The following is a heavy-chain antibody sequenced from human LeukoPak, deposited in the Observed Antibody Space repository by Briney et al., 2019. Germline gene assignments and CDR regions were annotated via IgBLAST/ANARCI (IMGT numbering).Heavy chain of an antibody. CDR2: ISGIGGST. CDR1: GFTLSSYA. J-gene: IGHJ4*02. D-gene: IGHD4/OR15-4a*01. Sequence: GGSLRLSCAASGFTLSSYAMSWVRQAPGKGLEWVSDISGIGGSTYYADSVKGRFTISRDNSKNTLYLQLNSLRADDTAAYYCATSLGAETNYFGYWGQGTLVTVSS. V-gene: IGHV3-23*01. CDR3: ATSLGAETNYFGY.